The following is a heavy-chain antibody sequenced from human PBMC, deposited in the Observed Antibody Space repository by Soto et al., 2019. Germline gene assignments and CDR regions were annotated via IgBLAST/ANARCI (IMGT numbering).Heavy chain of an antibody. V-gene: IGHV3-48*03. J-gene: IGHJ6*02. CDR3: ARDTPPKRITIFGLSLYGMHX. CDR1: GFTFSSYE. D-gene: IGHD3-3*01. CDR2: ISSSGSTI. Sequence: GGSLRLSCAPSGFTFSSYEMNWVRQAPGKGLEWVSYISSSGSTIYYTYSVKVRFTISIDNSNNALYLQMNRLIAEDTAVYYCARDTPPKRITIFGLSLYGMHXWGQGTTLTIS.